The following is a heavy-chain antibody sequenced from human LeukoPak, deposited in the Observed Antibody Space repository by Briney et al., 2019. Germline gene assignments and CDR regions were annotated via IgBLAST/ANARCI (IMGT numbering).Heavy chain of an antibody. CDR2: IKSKNDGGAT. J-gene: IGHJ4*02. V-gene: IGHV3-15*01. CDR3: TTDLPYCSSTTCYAD. D-gene: IGHD2-2*01. Sequence: KTGGSLTLSCAASGLTFTNAWLNWLRLAPGKGLEWVAHIKSKNDGGATDYAAAVKGRFTVSRDDSKNTLYLQMNSLQIEDTAIYYCTTDLPYCSSTTCYADWGQGTLVTVSS. CDR1: GLTFTNAW.